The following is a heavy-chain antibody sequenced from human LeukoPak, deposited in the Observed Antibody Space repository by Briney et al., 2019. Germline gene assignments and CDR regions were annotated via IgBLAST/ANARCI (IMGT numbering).Heavy chain of an antibody. D-gene: IGHD6-19*01. V-gene: IGHV3-30*04. CDR2: ISYDGSNE. Sequence: GGSLRLSCAASGFTFSSYVMHWVRQAPGKGLEWVAIISYDGSNEYYADSVKGRFTISRDNSKNTLYLQMNSLRAEDTAVYYCARVEYSSGSNWFDPWGQGTLVSVSS. CDR3: ARVEYSSGSNWFDP. CDR1: GFTFSSYV. J-gene: IGHJ5*02.